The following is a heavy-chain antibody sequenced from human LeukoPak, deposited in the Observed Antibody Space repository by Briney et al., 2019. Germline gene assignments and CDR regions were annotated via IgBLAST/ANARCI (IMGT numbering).Heavy chain of an antibody. CDR1: GGSIRGYY. Sequence: PSETLSLTCTVSGGSIRGYYWSWVRQPPGMGLEWIAYIYYSGSTNYNPSLKSRVTISLDTSKNQFSLKLSSVTAADTAVYYCAVGATHYYMDVWGKGTTVTVSS. CDR3: AVGATHYYMDV. CDR2: IYYSGST. J-gene: IGHJ6*03. V-gene: IGHV4-59*08. D-gene: IGHD3-16*01.